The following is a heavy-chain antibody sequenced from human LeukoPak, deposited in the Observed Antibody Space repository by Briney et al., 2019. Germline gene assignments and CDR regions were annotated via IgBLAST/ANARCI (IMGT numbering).Heavy chain of an antibody. D-gene: IGHD3-10*02. CDR3: AELGITMIGGV. J-gene: IGHJ6*04. CDR2: ISSSGSTI. CDR1: GFTFSSYE. V-gene: IGHV3-48*03. Sequence: GGSLRLSCAASGFTFSSYEMNWVRQAPGKGLEWVSYISSSGSTIYYADFVKGRFTISRDNAKNSLYLQMNSLGAEDTAVYYCAELGITMIGGVWGKGTTVTISS.